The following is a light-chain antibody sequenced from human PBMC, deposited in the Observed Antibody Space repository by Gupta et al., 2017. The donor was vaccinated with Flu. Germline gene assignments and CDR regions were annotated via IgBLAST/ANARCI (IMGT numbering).Light chain of an antibody. CDR3: QTWGTGIWV. Sequence: QLVLTQSPSASASLGASVKLTCTLSSGHSSYASAWHQQQPEKGPRYLMKLNSDGSHSKGDGIPDHFSGSSSGAERYLTISSLQSEDEADYYCQTWGTGIWVFGGGTKLTVL. CDR1: SGHSSYA. V-gene: IGLV4-69*01. J-gene: IGLJ3*02. CDR2: LNSDGSH.